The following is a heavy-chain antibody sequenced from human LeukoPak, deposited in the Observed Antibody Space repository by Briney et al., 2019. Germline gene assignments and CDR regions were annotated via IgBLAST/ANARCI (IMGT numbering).Heavy chain of an antibody. V-gene: IGHV4-34*01. J-gene: IGHJ5*02. D-gene: IGHD1-1*01. CDR1: GASFSDRY. Sequence: SETLSLTCAVYGASFSDRYWTWIRQPPGKGLEWIGEIDQSRSTKCNPSLKGRVTVSLDTSKNQFSLDLTSVTAADTAIYYCAASSQLGSYNWFDPWGQGTPVTVSS. CDR3: AASSQLGSYNWFDP. CDR2: IDQSRST.